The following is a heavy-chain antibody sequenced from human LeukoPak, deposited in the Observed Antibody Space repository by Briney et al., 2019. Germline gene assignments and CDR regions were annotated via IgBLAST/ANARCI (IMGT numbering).Heavy chain of an antibody. D-gene: IGHD5-24*01. V-gene: IGHV4-39*01. CDR1: GGSLSGHF. CDR2: MHYRGTT. CDR3: ARHEEEDGYNAKTFDF. J-gene: IGHJ4*02. Sequence: SETLSLTCAVYGGSLSGHFCSWIRQSPGKGLEWIGSMHYRGTTYYIPSLKSRVTISVDTSKNQFSLKLSSVTAADTAVYYCARHEEEDGYNAKTFDFWGQGTLVTVSS.